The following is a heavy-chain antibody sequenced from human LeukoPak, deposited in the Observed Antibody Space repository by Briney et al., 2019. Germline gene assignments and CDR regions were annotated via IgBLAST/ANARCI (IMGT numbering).Heavy chain of an antibody. V-gene: IGHV4-38-2*02. CDR1: GYSISSGYH. CDR3: AREIVRGVPGW. J-gene: IGHJ4*02. CDR2: LYAAGNT. Sequence: SETLSLTCAVSGYSISSGYHWGWTRQTPGKGLEWIGSLYAAGNTYYSPSLKSRVTISLDKPKNLFSLDLRSVTAADTAVYYGAREIVRGVPGWWGQGTLVTVSS. D-gene: IGHD3-10*01.